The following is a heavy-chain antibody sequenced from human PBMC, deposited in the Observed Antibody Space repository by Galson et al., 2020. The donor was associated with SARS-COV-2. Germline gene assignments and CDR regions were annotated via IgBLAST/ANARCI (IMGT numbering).Heavy chain of an antibody. J-gene: IGHJ3*02. Sequence: GGSLRLSCAASGFTFSSYSMNWVRQAPGKGLEWVSSISRSSSYIYYAASVKGRFTISRDNAKNSLYLQMNSLRAEDTAVYYCARDGCITIFGVVICAFDIWGQGTMVTVSS. V-gene: IGHV3-21*01. CDR1: GFTFSSYS. D-gene: IGHD3-3*01. CDR3: ARDGCITIFGVVICAFDI. CDR2: ISRSSSYI.